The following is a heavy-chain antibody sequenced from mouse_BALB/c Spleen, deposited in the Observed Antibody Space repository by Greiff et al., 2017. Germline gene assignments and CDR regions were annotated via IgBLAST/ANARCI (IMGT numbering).Heavy chain of an antibody. J-gene: IGHJ4*01. CDR1: GFAFSSYD. D-gene: IGHD2-3*01. CDR2: ISSGGGST. V-gene: IGHV5-12-1*01. Sequence: EVKLMESGGGLVKPGGSLKLSCAASGFAFSSYDMSWVRQTPEKRLEWVAYISSGGGSTYYPDTVKGRFTISRDNAKNTLYLQMSSLKSEDTAMYYCARDGYSYAMDYWGQGTSVTVSA. CDR3: ARDGYSYAMDY.